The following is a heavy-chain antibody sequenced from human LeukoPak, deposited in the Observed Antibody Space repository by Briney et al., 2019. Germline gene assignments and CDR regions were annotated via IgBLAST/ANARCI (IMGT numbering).Heavy chain of an antibody. CDR3: TRTYGDYDYYYGMDV. J-gene: IGHJ6*02. V-gene: IGHV3-66*01. D-gene: IGHD4-17*01. CDR2: VNSGGST. Sequence: GGSLRLSCAASGFTFSSYEMNWVRQAPGKGLEWVSVVNSGGSTSYADSVKDRFTISRDNSKNTLFLQMNSLRAEDTALYYCTRTYGDYDYYYGMDVWGQGTTVTVSS. CDR1: GFTFSSYE.